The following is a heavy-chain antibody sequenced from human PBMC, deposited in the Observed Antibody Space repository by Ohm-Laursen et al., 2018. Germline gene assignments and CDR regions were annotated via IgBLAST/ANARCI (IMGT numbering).Heavy chain of an antibody. D-gene: IGHD3-16*01. CDR2: ISSSGSTI. V-gene: IGHV3-48*03. CDR3: ARDPVRGLTDY. Sequence: SLRLSYAASGFTFSSYEMNWVRQAPGKGQEWVSYISSSGSTIHYADSVKGRFTISRDNAKNSLYLQMNSLRAEDTAVYHCARDPVRGLTDYWGQGTLVTVSS. J-gene: IGHJ4*02. CDR1: GFTFSSYE.